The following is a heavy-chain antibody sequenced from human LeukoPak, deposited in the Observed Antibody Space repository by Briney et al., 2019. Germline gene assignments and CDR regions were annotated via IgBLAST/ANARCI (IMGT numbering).Heavy chain of an antibody. CDR3: ATDFYRGRQFDY. Sequence: ASVKVSCKVSGNTFTDLSMNWVRHAPGKGLEWMGGFDPEDVETIYAQKFQGRVTMTEDTSTATAYMELSSLRPDVTAVYYCATDFYRGRQFDYWGQGTLVTVSS. J-gene: IGHJ4*02. V-gene: IGHV1-24*01. CDR2: FDPEDVET. D-gene: IGHD2/OR15-2a*01. CDR1: GNTFTDLS.